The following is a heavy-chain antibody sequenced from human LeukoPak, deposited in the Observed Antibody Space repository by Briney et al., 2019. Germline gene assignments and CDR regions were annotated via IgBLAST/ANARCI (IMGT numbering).Heavy chain of an antibody. J-gene: IGHJ4*02. CDR3: TKFDYAAFEY. V-gene: IGHV3-15*01. CDR2: IKSKTNGGTT. CDR1: GGSISSYY. Sequence: PSETLSLTCTVSGGSISSYYWSWVRQAPGKGLEWVGRIKSKTNGGTTDYAAPVKGRFTISRDDSKNTLYLQMNSLKPEDTAVYYCTKFDYAAFEYWGQGALVTVSS. D-gene: IGHD4-17*01.